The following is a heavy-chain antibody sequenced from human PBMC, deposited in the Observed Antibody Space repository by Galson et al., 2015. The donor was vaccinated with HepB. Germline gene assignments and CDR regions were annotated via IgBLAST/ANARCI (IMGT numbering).Heavy chain of an antibody. CDR3: TRGCSGGPCNSGYGMDV. V-gene: IGHV4-4*07. D-gene: IGHD6-19*01. Sequence: SETLSLTCDVSGGSISTFYWSWVRQSAGRVLGWIGRIYGSGNTNYNPSLKSRDSMSVDTANHHFSLNLASVTAADTAVYFCTRGCSGGPCNSGYGMDVWGQGIPVIVS. CDR1: GGSISTFY. CDR2: IYGSGNT. J-gene: IGHJ6*02.